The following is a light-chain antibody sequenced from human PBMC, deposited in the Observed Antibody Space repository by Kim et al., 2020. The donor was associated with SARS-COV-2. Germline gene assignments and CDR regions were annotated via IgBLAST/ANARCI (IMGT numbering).Light chain of an antibody. CDR1: KLGDKY. CDR2: QDS. CDR3: QAWDSSTVV. Sequence: GSPEQTARTTPAGDKLGDKYDRWYKQKPGHCPVLCIYQDSTRPSGIPERFSGANSGKTATLTISGTQAMDEADYYCQAWDSSTVVFGGGTQLTVL. V-gene: IGLV3-1*01. J-gene: IGLJ2*01.